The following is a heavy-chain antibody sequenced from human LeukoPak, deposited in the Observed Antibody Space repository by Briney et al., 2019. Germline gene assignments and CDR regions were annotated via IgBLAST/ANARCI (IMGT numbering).Heavy chain of an antibody. D-gene: IGHD4-17*01. CDR3: ARLTIGDYGDRESGFDY. CDR1: GYTFTSYG. J-gene: IGHJ4*02. CDR2: ILPIVNTA. Sequence: SVKVSCKASGYTFTSYGISWVRQAPGQGLEWMGGILPIVNTADYAQKFQGRVTITADESTSTAYMDLSSLRSEDTAVYYCARLTIGDYGDRESGFDYWGQGTLVTVSS. V-gene: IGHV1-69*13.